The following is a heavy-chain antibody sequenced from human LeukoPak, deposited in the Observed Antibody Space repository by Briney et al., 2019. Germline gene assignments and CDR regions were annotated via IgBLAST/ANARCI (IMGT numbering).Heavy chain of an antibody. CDR2: INPSGGST. Sequence: ASVKVSCKASGYTFTSYYMHWVRQAPGQGLEWMGIINPSGGSTSYAQKFQGRVTMTRDTSTSTVYMEPSSLRSEDTAVYYCARGSYCSSTSCYRGSWWFDPWGQGTLVTVSS. CDR3: ARGSYCSSTSCYRGSWWFDP. CDR1: GYTFTSYY. J-gene: IGHJ5*02. V-gene: IGHV1-46*01. D-gene: IGHD2-2*02.